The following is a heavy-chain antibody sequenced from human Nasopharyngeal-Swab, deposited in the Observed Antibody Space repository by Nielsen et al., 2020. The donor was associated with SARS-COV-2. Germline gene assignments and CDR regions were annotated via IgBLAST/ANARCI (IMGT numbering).Heavy chain of an antibody. CDR1: GFSFSTYN. J-gene: IGHJ4*02. Sequence: GGSLRLSCTASGFSFSTYNMNWVRQAPGKGLEWVSSISGNSNYIYYADSVKGRFTISRDNARNSLYLQMDSLRAEDTAVYYCASHYNDYNVPVAVDYWGQGALVTVSS. D-gene: IGHD4-11*01. V-gene: IGHV3-21*01. CDR3: ASHYNDYNVPVAVDY. CDR2: ISGNSNYI.